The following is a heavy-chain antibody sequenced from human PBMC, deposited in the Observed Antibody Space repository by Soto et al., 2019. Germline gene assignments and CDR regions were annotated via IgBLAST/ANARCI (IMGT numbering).Heavy chain of an antibody. V-gene: IGHV1-18*01. CDR3: ARDLVSLGLRGYSYGYFDY. CDR1: GYTFTSYG. CDR2: ISAYNGNT. D-gene: IGHD5-18*01. J-gene: IGHJ4*02. Sequence: ASVKVSCKASGYTFTSYGISWVRQAPGQGLEWMGWISAYNGNTNYAQKLQGRVTMTTDTSTSTAYMEPRSLRSDDTAVYYCARDLVSLGLRGYSYGYFDYWGQGTLVTVSS.